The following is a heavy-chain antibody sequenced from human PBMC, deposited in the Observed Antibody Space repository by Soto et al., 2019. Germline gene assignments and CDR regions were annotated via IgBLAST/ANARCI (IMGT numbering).Heavy chain of an antibody. J-gene: IGHJ6*02. CDR2: IIPIFGTA. CDR1: GGTFSSYA. Sequence: QVQLVQSGAEVKKPGSSVKVSCKASGGTFSSYAISWVRQAPGQGLEWMGGIIPIFGTANYAQKFQGRVTITADEPTSTAYMELSSLRSEDTAVYYCASSNVEMATRELYYYYGMDVWGQGTTVTVSS. V-gene: IGHV1-69*01. CDR3: ASSNVEMATRELYYYYGMDV. D-gene: IGHD5-12*01.